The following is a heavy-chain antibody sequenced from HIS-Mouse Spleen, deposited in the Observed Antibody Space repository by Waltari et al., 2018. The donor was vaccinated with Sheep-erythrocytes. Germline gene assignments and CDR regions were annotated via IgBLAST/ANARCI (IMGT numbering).Heavy chain of an antibody. D-gene: IGHD3-10*01. V-gene: IGHV4-59*01. J-gene: IGHJ3*02. CDR1: GGAIRSKY. CDR2: IYYSGST. Sequence: QVQLQESGPGLVKPSETLSLTCTGAGGAIRSKYWSWIRQPPGKGLEWIGYIYYSGSTNNNPSLKSRVSISVDTAKNPFSLKLSSVTAADTAVYYCARVNYYGSGSYFAFDIWGQGTMVTVSS. CDR3: ARVNYYGSGSYFAFDI.